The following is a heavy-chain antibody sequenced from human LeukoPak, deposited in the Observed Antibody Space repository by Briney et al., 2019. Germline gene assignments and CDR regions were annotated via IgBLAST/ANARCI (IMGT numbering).Heavy chain of an antibody. Sequence: ASVKVSCKASGYTFTGYYMHWVRQAPGQGLEWMGWVNPNSGGTNYAQKFQGRVTMTRDTSISTAYMELSRLRSDDTAVYYCARDLKGVNRYSSGDNWFDPWGQGTLVTVSS. CDR2: VNPNSGGT. CDR1: GYTFTGYY. J-gene: IGHJ5*02. D-gene: IGHD6-19*01. CDR3: ARDLKGVNRYSSGDNWFDP. V-gene: IGHV1-2*02.